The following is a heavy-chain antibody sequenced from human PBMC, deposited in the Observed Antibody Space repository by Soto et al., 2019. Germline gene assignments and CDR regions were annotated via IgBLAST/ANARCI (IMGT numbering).Heavy chain of an antibody. CDR2: IWYDGSNK. D-gene: IGHD4-17*01. CDR3: ARGLYGDYLDY. Sequence: QVQLVESGGGVDQPGRSLRLSCAASGFTFSSYGMHWVRQAPGKGLEWVAVIWYDGSNKYYADSVKGRFTISRDNSKNTLYLQMNSLRAEDTAVYYCARGLYGDYLDYWGQGTLVTVSS. J-gene: IGHJ4*02. V-gene: IGHV3-33*01. CDR1: GFTFSSYG.